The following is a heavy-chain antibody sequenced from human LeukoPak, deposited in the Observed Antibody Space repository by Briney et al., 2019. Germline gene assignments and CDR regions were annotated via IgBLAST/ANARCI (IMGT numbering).Heavy chain of an antibody. CDR1: GYTFTSYY. V-gene: IGHV1-46*01. D-gene: IGHD3-10*01. J-gene: IGHJ6*03. CDR3: ARGPLWFGHYYYYMDV. Sequence: ASVKVSCKASGYTFTSYYMHWVRQAPGQGLEWMGIINPSGGSTSYAQKFQGRVTMTRDTSTSTVYMELSSLRSEDTAVYYCARGPLWFGHYYYYMDVWGKGTTVTVSS. CDR2: INPSGGST.